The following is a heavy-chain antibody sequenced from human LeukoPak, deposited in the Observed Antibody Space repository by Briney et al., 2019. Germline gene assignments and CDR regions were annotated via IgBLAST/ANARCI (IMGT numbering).Heavy chain of an antibody. J-gene: IGHJ4*02. V-gene: IGHV4-34*01. CDR2: INHSGST. D-gene: IGHD6-13*01. CDR1: GGSFSGYY. Sequence: SETLSLTCAVYGGSFSGYYWSWTRQPPGEGLEWIGEINHSGSTNYNPSLKSRVTISVDTSKNQFSLKLSSVTAADTAVYYCARGHPESHSSSWGSPEVYYFDYWGQGTLVTVSS. CDR3: ARGHPESHSSSWGSPEVYYFDY.